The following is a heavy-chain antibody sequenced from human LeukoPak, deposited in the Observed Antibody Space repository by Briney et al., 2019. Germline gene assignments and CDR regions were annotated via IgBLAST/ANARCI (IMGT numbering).Heavy chain of an antibody. CDR1: GYTFTSYG. CDR3: ASVVPVGSSSPYYGMDV. D-gene: IGHD6-6*01. J-gene: IGHJ6*02. V-gene: IGHV1-18*01. Sequence: ASVKVSCKASGYTFTSYGISWVRQAPGQGLEWMGWISAYNGNTNYAQKLQGRVTMTTDTSTSTAYMELSSLRSEDTAVYYCASVVPVGSSSPYYGMDVWGQGTTVTVSS. CDR2: ISAYNGNT.